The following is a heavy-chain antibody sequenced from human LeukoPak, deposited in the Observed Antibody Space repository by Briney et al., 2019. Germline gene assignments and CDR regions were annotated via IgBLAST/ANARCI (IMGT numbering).Heavy chain of an antibody. J-gene: IGHJ4*02. CDR1: GFTFSGSG. CDR2: IRTKANSYAT. D-gene: IGHD6-13*01. V-gene: IGHV3-73*01. CDR3: TRVLEAADTCPVNFDY. Sequence: GGSLRLSCAASGFTFSGSGMHWVRQASGKGLEWVGRIRTKANSYATAYAASVKGRFTVSRDDSKNTAYLQMNSLITEDTAVYYCTRVLEAADTCPVNFDYWGQGTLVTVSS.